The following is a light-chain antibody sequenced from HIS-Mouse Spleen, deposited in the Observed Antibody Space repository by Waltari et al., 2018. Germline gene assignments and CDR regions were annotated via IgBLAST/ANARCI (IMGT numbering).Light chain of an antibody. CDR3: MQALQTPLT. CDR2: LGS. CDR1: QSLLHSNGYNY. J-gene: IGKJ4*01. Sequence: DTVMTQSPLSLPVTPGEPASISCRSSQSLLHSNGYNYLDWYLQKPGQSPQLLIYLGSNRASGVPDRFSGSGSGTDVTLKISRVEAEDVGVYYCMQALQTPLTFGGGTKVEIK. V-gene: IGKV2-28*01.